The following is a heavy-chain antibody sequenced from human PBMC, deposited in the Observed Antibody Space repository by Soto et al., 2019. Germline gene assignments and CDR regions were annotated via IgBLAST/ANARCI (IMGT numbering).Heavy chain of an antibody. J-gene: IGHJ6*02. CDR3: ARDRVAAPYYYYGMDV. Sequence: SVKVSCKASGGTFSSYAISWVRQAPGQGLEWMGGIIPIFGTANYAQKFQGRVTITADESTSTAYMELSRLRSDDTAVYYCARDRVAAPYYYYGMDVWGQGTTVTVSS. CDR2: IIPIFGTA. D-gene: IGHD6-6*01. V-gene: IGHV1-69*13. CDR1: GGTFSSYA.